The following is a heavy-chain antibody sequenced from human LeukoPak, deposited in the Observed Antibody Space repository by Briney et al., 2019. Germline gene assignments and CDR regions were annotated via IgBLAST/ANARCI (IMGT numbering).Heavy chain of an antibody. CDR1: GGSIGSSNYY. CDR3: AGQGQHNYGYPFVDY. D-gene: IGHD5-18*01. J-gene: IGHJ4*02. CDR2: IYYTGST. V-gene: IGHV4-39*01. Sequence: SETLSLTCTVSGGSIGSSNYYWGWIRQPPGKGLEWIGSIYYTGSTYYNPSLKSRVTISVDTSKNQFSQKLSSVTAADTAVYFCAGQGQHNYGYPFVDYWGQGTLVTVSS.